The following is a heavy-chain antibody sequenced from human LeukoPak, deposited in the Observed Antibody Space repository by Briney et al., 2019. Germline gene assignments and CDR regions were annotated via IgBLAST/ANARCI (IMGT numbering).Heavy chain of an antibody. CDR3: ARQSIAAAVVFFDY. Sequence: PSETLSLTCTVSGGSISSYYWSWIRQPAGKGLEWIGCIYTSGSTNYNPSLKSRVTMSVDTSKNQFSLKLSSVTAADTAVYYCARQSIAAAVVFFDYWGQGTLVTVSS. CDR2: IYTSGST. V-gene: IGHV4-4*07. J-gene: IGHJ4*02. CDR1: GGSISSYY. D-gene: IGHD6-13*01.